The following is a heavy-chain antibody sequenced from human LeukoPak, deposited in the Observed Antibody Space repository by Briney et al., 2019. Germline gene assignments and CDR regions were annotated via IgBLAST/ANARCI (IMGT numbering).Heavy chain of an antibody. V-gene: IGHV3-23*01. CDR2: ISGSGGGT. Sequence: GGSLRLSCAASGFTFSSYAMDWVRQAPGKGLEWVSAISGSGGGTYYADSVKGRFTISRDNSKNTLYLQMNSLRAEDTAVYYCAREAGQNYYDSSGYYDYWGQGTLVTVSS. CDR3: AREAGQNYYDSSGYYDY. J-gene: IGHJ4*02. D-gene: IGHD3-22*01. CDR1: GFTFSSYA.